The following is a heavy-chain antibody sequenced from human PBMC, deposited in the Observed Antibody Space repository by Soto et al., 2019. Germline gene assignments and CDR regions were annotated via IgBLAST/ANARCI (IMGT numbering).Heavy chain of an antibody. CDR1: GFTFSSYS. CDR3: AREGKWVVTAILSDAFDI. D-gene: IGHD2-21*02. J-gene: IGHJ3*02. CDR2: ISSSSSTI. V-gene: IGHV3-48*02. Sequence: GGSLRLSCAASGFTFSSYSMNWVRQAPGKGLEWVSYISSSSSTIYYADSVKGRFTISRDNAKNSLYLQMNSLRDEDTAVYYCAREGKWVVTAILSDAFDIWGQGTMVTVSS.